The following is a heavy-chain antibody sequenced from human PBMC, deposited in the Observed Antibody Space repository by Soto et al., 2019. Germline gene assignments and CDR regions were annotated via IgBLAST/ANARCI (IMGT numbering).Heavy chain of an antibody. CDR1: GFTFSSYW. D-gene: IGHD3-3*01. Sequence: EVQLVESGGGLVQPGGSLRLSCAASGFTFSSYWMSWVRQAPGKGLEWVANIKQDGSEKYYVDSVKGRFTISRDNAKNSLYLQMNSLRAEDTAVYYCARDRAASITIFGVVTYARAIDYWGQGTLVTVSS. CDR3: ARDRAASITIFGVVTYARAIDY. CDR2: IKQDGSEK. V-gene: IGHV3-7*05. J-gene: IGHJ4*02.